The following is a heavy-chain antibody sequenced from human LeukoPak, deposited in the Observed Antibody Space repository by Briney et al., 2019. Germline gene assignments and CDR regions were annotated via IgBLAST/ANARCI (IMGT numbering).Heavy chain of an antibody. CDR2: IYYSGST. Sequence: SETLSLTCTVSGYSISSGYYWSWIRQPPGKGLEWIGYIYYSGSTNYNPSLKSRVTISVDTSKNQFSLRLSSVTAADTVVYYCARKLPGVHFDYWGQGTLVTVSS. CDR1: GYSISSGYY. CDR3: ARKLPGVHFDY. D-gene: IGHD2-15*01. J-gene: IGHJ4*02. V-gene: IGHV4-61*01.